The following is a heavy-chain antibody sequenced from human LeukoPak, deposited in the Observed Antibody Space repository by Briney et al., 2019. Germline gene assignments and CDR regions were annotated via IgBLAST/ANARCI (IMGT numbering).Heavy chain of an antibody. V-gene: IGHV1-18*01. CDR3: ARIVYYGSGSYYGWFDP. CDR2: ISAYNGNT. Sequence: GASVKVSCKASGYTFTSYGISWVRQAPGQWLEWMGWISAYNGNTNYAQKLQGRVTMTTDTSTSTAYMELRSLRSDDTAVYYCARIVYYGSGSYYGWFDPWGQGTLVTVSS. CDR1: GYTFTSYG. D-gene: IGHD3-10*01. J-gene: IGHJ5*02.